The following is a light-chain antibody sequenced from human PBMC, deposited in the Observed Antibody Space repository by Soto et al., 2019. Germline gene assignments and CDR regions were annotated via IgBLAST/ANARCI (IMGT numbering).Light chain of an antibody. V-gene: IGKV1-5*03. J-gene: IGKJ2*01. CDR1: QSIGGW. CDR2: KAS. CDR3: QQYNSYSYT. Sequence: DIQITQSPSTLSAPVGDRVTITCRASQSIGGWLAWYQQKPGKAPKLLIYKASNLESGVPSRFSGSGSGTEFTLTISSLQPDDFATYYCQQYNSYSYTFGQGTKWIS.